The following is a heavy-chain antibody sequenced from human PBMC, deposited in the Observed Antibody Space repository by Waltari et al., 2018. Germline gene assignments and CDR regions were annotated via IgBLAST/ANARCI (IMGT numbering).Heavy chain of an antibody. J-gene: IGHJ4*02. CDR3: AKEGSGYYGGSFDY. CDR1: GLSFRNYD. Sequence: EVQMLESGGGLVQLGGSLRLCCAAPGLSFRNYDMNWVRQAPGKGLEWISVIYKDGSTYYVDSVRGRFTISRDNSKNTLYLQMNSLGAEDTAMYFCAKEGSGYYGGSFDYWGQGTMVTVSS. V-gene: IGHV3-23*03. CDR2: IYKDGST. D-gene: IGHD3-22*01.